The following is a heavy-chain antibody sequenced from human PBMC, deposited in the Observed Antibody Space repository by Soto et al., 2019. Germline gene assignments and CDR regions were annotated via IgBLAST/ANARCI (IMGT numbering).Heavy chain of an antibody. J-gene: IGHJ4*02. D-gene: IGHD5-18*01. V-gene: IGHV4-34*01. CDR3: ARGVQLWSQSAYYFDY. CDR1: GGSFSGYY. Sequence: PSETLSLTCAVYGGSFSGYYWSSIRQPPGKGLEWIGEINHSGSTNYNPSLKSRVTISVDTSKNQFSLKLSSVTAADTAVYYCARGVQLWSQSAYYFDYWGQGTLVTVSS. CDR2: INHSGST.